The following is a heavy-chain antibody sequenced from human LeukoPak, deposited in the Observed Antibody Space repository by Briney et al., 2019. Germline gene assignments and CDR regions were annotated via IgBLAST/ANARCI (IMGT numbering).Heavy chain of an antibody. V-gene: IGHV5-51*01. D-gene: IGHD3-3*01. J-gene: IGHJ4*02. CDR2: IYPGDSDT. Sequence: GESLKTSCKGSGYSFTSYWIGWVRQMPGKGLEWMGIIYPGDSDTRYSPSFQGQVTISADKSISTAYLQWSSLKASDTAMYYCARSYYDFWSGYYPFDYWGQGTLVTVSS. CDR1: GYSFTSYW. CDR3: ARSYYDFWSGYYPFDY.